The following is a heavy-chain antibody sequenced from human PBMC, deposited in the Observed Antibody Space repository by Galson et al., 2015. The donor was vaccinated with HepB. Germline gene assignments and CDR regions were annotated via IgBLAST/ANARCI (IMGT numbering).Heavy chain of an antibody. V-gene: IGHV3-11*01. Sequence: SLRLSCAASGFTFSDYYMSWIRQAPGKGLEWVSYISSSGSTIYYADSVKGRFTISRDNAKNSLYLQMNSLRAEDTAVYYCAREYSRLLSYFDYWGQGTLVTVSS. CDR3: AREYSRLLSYFDY. J-gene: IGHJ4*02. CDR2: ISSSGSTI. D-gene: IGHD5-18*01. CDR1: GFTFSDYY.